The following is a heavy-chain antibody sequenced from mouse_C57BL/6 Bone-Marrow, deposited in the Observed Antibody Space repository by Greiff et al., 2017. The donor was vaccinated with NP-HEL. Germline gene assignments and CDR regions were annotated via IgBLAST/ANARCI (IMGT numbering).Heavy chain of an antibody. CDR3: ARSGNYYGSSYVWFAY. CDR1: GYTFTSYW. CDR2: IDPSDSYT. Sequence: QVQLKQPGAELVMPGASVKLSCKASGYTFTSYWMHWVKQRPGQGLEWIGEIDPSDSYTNYNQKFKGKSTLTVDKSSSTAYMQLSSLTSEDSAVYYCARSGNYYGSSYVWFAYWGQGTLVTVSA. V-gene: IGHV1-69*01. D-gene: IGHD1-1*01. J-gene: IGHJ3*01.